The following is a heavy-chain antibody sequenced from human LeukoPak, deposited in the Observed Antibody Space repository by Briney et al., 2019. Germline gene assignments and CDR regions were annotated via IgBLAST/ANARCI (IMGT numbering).Heavy chain of an antibody. V-gene: IGHV4-39*07. CDR3: ARNGGQPYIWGSYRYYQLFDY. CDR2: IYYSGST. Sequence: SETLSLTCTVSGGSISSSSYYWGWIRQPPGKGLEWIGSIYYSGSTYYNPSLKSRVTISVDTSKNQFSLKLSSVTAADTAVYYCARNGGQPYIWGSYRYYQLFDYWGQGTLVTVSS. CDR1: GGSISSSSYY. D-gene: IGHD3-16*02. J-gene: IGHJ4*02.